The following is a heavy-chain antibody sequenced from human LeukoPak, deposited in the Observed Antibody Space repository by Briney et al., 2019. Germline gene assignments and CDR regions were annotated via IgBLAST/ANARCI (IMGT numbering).Heavy chain of an antibody. CDR1: GFTFSSYA. J-gene: IGHJ5*02. D-gene: IGHD6-13*01. CDR3: ARARHLAGYRNSWYDH. Sequence: GGSLRLSCAASGFTFSSYAMHWVRQAPGKGLEWVAVISYDGSNKYYADSVKGRFTISRENAKNSLYLQMNSLRAEDTAVYYCARARHLAGYRNSWYDHWGQGTLVTVPS. CDR2: ISYDGSNK. V-gene: IGHV3-30*14.